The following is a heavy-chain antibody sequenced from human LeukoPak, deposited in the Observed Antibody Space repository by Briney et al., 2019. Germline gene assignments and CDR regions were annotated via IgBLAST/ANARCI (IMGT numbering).Heavy chain of an antibody. CDR3: ARVRSSGGPGVFDY. CDR2: ISSSSTTI. CDR1: GFTFSDYN. Sequence: RGSLRLSCAASGFTFSDYNMNWVRQAPGKGLEWVSYISSSSTTIYYADSVKGRFTISRDNAKNSLYLQMNTLRAEDTAVYYCARVRSSGGPGVFDYWGQGTLVTVSS. V-gene: IGHV3-48*04. J-gene: IGHJ4*02. D-gene: IGHD6-19*01.